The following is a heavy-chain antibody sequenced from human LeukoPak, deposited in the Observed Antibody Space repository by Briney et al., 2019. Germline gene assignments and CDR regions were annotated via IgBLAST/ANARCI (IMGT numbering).Heavy chain of an antibody. CDR2: IYYSGST. V-gene: IGHV4-59*08. CDR3: ARSTNSGSYYNWFDP. Sequence: SETLSLTCTVSGGSISSYYWSWIRQPPGKGLEWIGYIYYSGSTNYNPSLKSRVTISVDTSENHFSPKLSSVTAADTAVYYCARSTNSGSYYNWFDPWGQGTLVTVSS. D-gene: IGHD1-26*01. CDR1: GGSISSYY. J-gene: IGHJ5*02.